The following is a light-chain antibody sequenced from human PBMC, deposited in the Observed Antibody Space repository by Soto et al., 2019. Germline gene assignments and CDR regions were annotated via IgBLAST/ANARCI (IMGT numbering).Light chain of an antibody. V-gene: IGLV2-14*01. J-gene: IGLJ1*01. CDR2: EVS. Sequence: QSVLTQPASVSGSPGQSITISCTGTSSGIRDYNYVSWYQQLPGNAPKLIMYEVSNRPSGISNRFSGSKSGNTASLTISGLQAQDEADYYCSSKSPDFFGTGTKVTVL. CDR3: SSKSPDF. CDR1: SSGIRDYNY.